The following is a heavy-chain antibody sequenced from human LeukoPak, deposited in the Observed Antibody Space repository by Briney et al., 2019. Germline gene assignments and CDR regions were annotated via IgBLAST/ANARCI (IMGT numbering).Heavy chain of an antibody. J-gene: IGHJ4*02. Sequence: SETLSLTCAVSGYSISSGYYWGWIRQPPRKGLAWIGRISPSGSTFYNPSLKSRVTISVDTSKSQFSLKLRSVTAADTAVYYCALSPLGAAGTWSGLFDYWGQGTLVTVSS. CDR3: ALSPLGAAGTWSGLFDY. CDR2: ISPSGST. CDR1: GYSISSGYY. V-gene: IGHV4-38-2*01. D-gene: IGHD6-13*01.